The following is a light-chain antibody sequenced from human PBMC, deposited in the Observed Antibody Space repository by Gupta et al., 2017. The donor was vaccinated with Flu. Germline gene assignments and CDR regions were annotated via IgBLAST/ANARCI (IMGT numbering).Light chain of an antibody. V-gene: IGKV3-15*01. CDR1: QSVSSS. CDR3: QQYNNWPPNT. Sequence: ERIALSCRASQSVSSSLAWYQQKPGQAPRLLIYDASTRATDIPARFSGSGSGTEFTLTISSLQPEDVAVYYCQQYNNWPPNTFGQGTKLEIK. J-gene: IGKJ2*01. CDR2: DAS.